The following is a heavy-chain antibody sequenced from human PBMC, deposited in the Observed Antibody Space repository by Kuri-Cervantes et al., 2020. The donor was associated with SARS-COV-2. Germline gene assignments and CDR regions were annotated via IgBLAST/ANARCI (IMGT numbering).Heavy chain of an antibody. V-gene: IGHV3-21*05. D-gene: IGHD3-16*01. Sequence: GESLKISCAASGFTFSSYSMNWVRQVPGKGLEWVADISSSSSYIYYADSVKGRFTISRDNAKNSLYLQMNSLRAEDTAVYYCARRKYGGLPGYYYHYMDVWGKGNTV. CDR1: GFTFSSYS. J-gene: IGHJ6*03. CDR3: ARRKYGGLPGYYYHYMDV. CDR2: ISSSSSYI.